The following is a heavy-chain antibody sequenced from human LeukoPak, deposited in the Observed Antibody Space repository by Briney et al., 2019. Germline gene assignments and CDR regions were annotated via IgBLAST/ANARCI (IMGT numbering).Heavy chain of an antibody. CDR3: ALISYCTTITCYYLDY. D-gene: IGHD2-8*01. CDR2: ITTYNGDT. Sequence: ASVKVSCKASGYTFTSYHITWVRQAPGQGLEWMGWITTYNGDTNYAQNLQGRVTMTTDTSTSTVYMELRSLRSDDTAVYYCALISYCTTITCYYLDYWGQGTLVTVSS. J-gene: IGHJ4*02. V-gene: IGHV1-18*01. CDR1: GYTFTSYH.